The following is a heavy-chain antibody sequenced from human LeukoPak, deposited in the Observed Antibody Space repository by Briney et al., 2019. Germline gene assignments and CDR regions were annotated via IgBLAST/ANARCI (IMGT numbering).Heavy chain of an antibody. D-gene: IGHD3-22*01. CDR2: ISGSGGST. J-gene: IGHJ4*02. CDR3: AKDPYYELDYYDSGGYLGYFDY. V-gene: IGHV3-23*01. CDR1: GFTFSSYA. Sequence: GGFLRLSCAASGFTFSSYAMSWVRQAPGKGLEWVSAISGSGGSTYYADSVKGRFTISRDNSKNTLYLQMNSLRAEDTAVYYCAKDPYYELDYYDSGGYLGYFDYWGQGTLVTVSS.